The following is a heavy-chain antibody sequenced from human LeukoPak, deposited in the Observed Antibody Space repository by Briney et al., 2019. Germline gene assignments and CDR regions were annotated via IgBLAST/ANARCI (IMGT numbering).Heavy chain of an antibody. CDR3: ARDYYYGMDV. Sequence: GGSVRLSCAASGFTFGSYSMNWVRQAPGQGLEWVASISTSSGYIYYADSVKGRFTISRDNAENTLLLQVNSLRAEDTAVYYCARDYYYGMDVWGQGTTITVSS. V-gene: IGHV3-21*01. CDR1: GFTFGSYS. CDR2: ISTSSGYI. J-gene: IGHJ6*02.